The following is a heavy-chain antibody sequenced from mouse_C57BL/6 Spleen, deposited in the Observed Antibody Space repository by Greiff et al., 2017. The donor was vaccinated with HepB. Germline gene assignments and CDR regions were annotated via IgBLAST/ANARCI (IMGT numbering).Heavy chain of an antibody. CDR3: TRNYGYGRFAY. Sequence: VQLQQSGAELVRPGASVTLSCKASGYTFTDYEMHWVKQTPVHGLEWIGAIDPETDGTAYNQKFKGKAILTADKSSSTAYMELRSLTSEDSAVYYCTRNYGYGRFAYWGQGTLVTVSA. J-gene: IGHJ3*01. CDR1: GYTFTDYE. CDR2: IDPETDGT. V-gene: IGHV1-15*01. D-gene: IGHD2-2*01.